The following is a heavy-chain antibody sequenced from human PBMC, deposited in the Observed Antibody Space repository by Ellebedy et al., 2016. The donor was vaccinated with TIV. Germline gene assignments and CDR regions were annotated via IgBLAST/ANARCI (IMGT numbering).Heavy chain of an antibody. J-gene: IGHJ4*02. CDR1: GGSISREYY. Sequence: SETLSLTXNVSGGSISREYYRAWIRQSPGKGLEWIASIFSSGSLYYNPSLKSRITVSVDTSKDQFFLKMNSVTAADTAMYYCARQRPSLAFDLWGQGSLVTVS. V-gene: IGHV4-39*07. CDR2: IFSSGSL. CDR3: ARQRPSLAFDL. D-gene: IGHD6-25*01.